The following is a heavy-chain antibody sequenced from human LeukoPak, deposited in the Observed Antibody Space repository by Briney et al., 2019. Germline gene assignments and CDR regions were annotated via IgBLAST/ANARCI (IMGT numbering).Heavy chain of an antibody. CDR3: ARVGGDGYNQGAFDI. D-gene: IGHD5-24*01. CDR1: GGSISSYY. J-gene: IGHJ3*02. V-gene: IGHV4-4*07. CDR2: IYTSGST. Sequence: PSETLSLTCTVAGGSISSYYWSWIRQPAGKGLEWIGRIYTSGSTNYNPSLKSRVTMPVDTSKNQFSLKLSSVTAADTAVYYCARVGGDGYNQGAFDIWGQGTMVTVSS.